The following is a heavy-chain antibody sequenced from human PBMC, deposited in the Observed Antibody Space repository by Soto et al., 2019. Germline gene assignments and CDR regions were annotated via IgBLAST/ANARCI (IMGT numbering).Heavy chain of an antibody. D-gene: IGHD3-16*01. CDR3: ARLSPSLVGARGGDYYYYMDG. J-gene: IGHJ6*03. Sequence: SETLSLTCTVSGGSISSYYWSWIRQPPGKGLEWIGYIYYSGSTNYNPSLKSRVTISVDTSKNQFSLKLSSVTAADTAVYYCARLSPSLVGARGGDYYYYMDGWGKGTTVTVSS. CDR1: GGSISSYY. V-gene: IGHV4-59*08. CDR2: IYYSGST.